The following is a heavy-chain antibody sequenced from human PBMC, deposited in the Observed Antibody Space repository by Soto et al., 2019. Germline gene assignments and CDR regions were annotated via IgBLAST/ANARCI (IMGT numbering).Heavy chain of an antibody. CDR2: INTYNGNT. J-gene: IGHJ6*02. CDR3: AMVDVYVTPSPQDV. V-gene: IGHV1-18*01. CDR1: GYTFTRYG. D-gene: IGHD3-16*01. Sequence: QVQRVQSGAEVKNPGASVKVSCKASGYTFTRYGIGWARQAPGQGLEWMGWINTYNGNTNYAQNVQGRATLTTDTSTSTAYMELRSLRSNDTAIYYCAMVDVYVTPSPQDVWGQGTTVIVSS.